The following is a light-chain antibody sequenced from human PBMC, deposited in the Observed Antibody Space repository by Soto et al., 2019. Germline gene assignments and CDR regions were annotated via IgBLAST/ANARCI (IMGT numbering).Light chain of an antibody. J-gene: IGLJ2*01. V-gene: IGLV2-8*01. CDR3: SSYAGSNNLV. CDR2: EVS. CDR1: SSDVGGYNY. Sequence: QSVLTQPPSAYGSPGQSVTISCTGTSSDVGGYNYVSWYQQHPGKAPKLMIYEVSKRPSGVPDRFSGSKSGNTASLTVSGIQAEEEADYYCSSYAGSNNLVFGGGTKVTVL.